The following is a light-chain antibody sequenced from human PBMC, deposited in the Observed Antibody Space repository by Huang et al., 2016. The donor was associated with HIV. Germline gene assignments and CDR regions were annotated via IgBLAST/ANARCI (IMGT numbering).Light chain of an antibody. CDR1: QSVSSNF. J-gene: IGKJ4*01. CDR3: QQYGSSPLT. Sequence: EIVLTQSPGTLSLSPGERVTLSCRASQSVSSNFLAWYQQKPGQAPRFVIYGASTRATGVPYRFSGSGSGKDFTLTISRLEPEDFAVYYCQQYGSSPLTFGGGTKVEIK. V-gene: IGKV3-20*01. CDR2: GAS.